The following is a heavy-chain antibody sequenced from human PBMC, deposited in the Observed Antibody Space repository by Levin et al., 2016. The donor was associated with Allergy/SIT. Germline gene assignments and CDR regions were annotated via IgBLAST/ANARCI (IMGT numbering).Heavy chain of an antibody. Sequence: GESLKISCAASGFTFSSYSMNWVRQAPGKGLEWVSYISSSSSTIYYADSVKGRFTISRDNAKNSLYLQMNSLRAEDTALYYCAKDTNLSFRDYYGMDVWGQGTTVTVSS. CDR1: GFTFSSYS. J-gene: IGHJ6*02. D-gene: IGHD1-1*01. CDR2: ISSSSSTI. V-gene: IGHV3-48*04. CDR3: AKDTNLSFRDYYGMDV.